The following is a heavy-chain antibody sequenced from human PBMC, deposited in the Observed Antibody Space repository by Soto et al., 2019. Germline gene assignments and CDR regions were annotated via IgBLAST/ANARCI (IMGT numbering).Heavy chain of an antibody. CDR2: IWYDGSNK. CDR1: GFTFSSYG. D-gene: IGHD4-17*01. Sequence: PGWSLRLSCAASGFTFSSYGMHWVRQAPGKGLEWVAVIWYDGSNKYYADSVKGRFTISRDNSKNTLYLQMNSLRAEDTAVYYCAREGDYGDYYYYMDVWGKGTTVTVSS. CDR3: AREGDYGDYYYYMDV. J-gene: IGHJ6*03. V-gene: IGHV3-33*01.